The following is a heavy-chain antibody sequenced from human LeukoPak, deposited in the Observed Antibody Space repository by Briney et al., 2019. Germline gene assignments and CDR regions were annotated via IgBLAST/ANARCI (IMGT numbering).Heavy chain of an antibody. V-gene: IGHV1-46*01. CDR3: ARDPYYYDSSGYIFDY. CDR2: INPSGGST. Sequence: ASVKVSCKASGYTFTSYYMHWVRQAPGQGLEWMGIINPSGGSTSYAQKFQGRVTMTRDTSTSTVYMELSSLRSEDTAVYYCARDPYYYDSSGYIFDYWGQGTLVTVSS. CDR1: GYTFTSYY. D-gene: IGHD3-22*01. J-gene: IGHJ4*02.